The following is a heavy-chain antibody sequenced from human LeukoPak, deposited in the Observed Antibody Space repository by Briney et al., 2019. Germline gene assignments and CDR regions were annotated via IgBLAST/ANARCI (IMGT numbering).Heavy chain of an antibody. Sequence: GASVRVSCKVSGYTLTELSMHWVRQAPGKGLEWMGGFDPEDGETIYAQKFQGRVTITRNTSISTAYMELSSLRSEDTAVYYCARGEGVARPAMDVWGKGTTVTVSS. CDR3: ARGEGVARPAMDV. V-gene: IGHV1-24*01. CDR2: FDPEDGET. D-gene: IGHD3-3*01. CDR1: GYTLTELS. J-gene: IGHJ6*03.